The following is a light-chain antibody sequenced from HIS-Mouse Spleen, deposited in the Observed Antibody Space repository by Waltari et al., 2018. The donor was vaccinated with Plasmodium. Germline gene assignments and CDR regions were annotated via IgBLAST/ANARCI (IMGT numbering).Light chain of an antibody. CDR1: KLGDKY. CDR3: QAWDSSTDYV. V-gene: IGLV3-1*01. Sequence: SYELTQPPSVSVSPGQTASITCSGDKLGDKYACWYQQKPGQSPVLVIYQDSKRPSGIPERFSGSNSGNTAILTISGTQAMDEADDYCQAWDSSTDYVFGTGTKVTVL. J-gene: IGLJ1*01. CDR2: QDS.